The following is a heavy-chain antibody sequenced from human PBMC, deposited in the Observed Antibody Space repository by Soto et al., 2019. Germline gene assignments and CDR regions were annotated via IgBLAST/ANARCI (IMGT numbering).Heavy chain of an antibody. CDR2: IKQDGNEK. CDR3: ARDFSMVVVAPGY. Sequence: GGSLRLSCAVSGFTFSDYWMSWVRQAPGKGLEWVANIKQDGNEKYYVDSVKGRFTISRDNAKNSLYLQMSSLRSEDTAVYYCARDFSMVVVAPGYWGQGTLVTV. V-gene: IGHV3-7*01. CDR1: GFTFSDYW. J-gene: IGHJ4*02. D-gene: IGHD3-22*01.